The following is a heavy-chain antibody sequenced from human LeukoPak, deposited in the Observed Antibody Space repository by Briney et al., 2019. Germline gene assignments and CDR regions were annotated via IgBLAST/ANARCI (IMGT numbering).Heavy chain of an antibody. Sequence: GGSLRLSCAASGFTFSSYSMNWVRQAPGKGLEWVSSISSSSSYIYYADSVKGRFTISRDNAKNSLYLQMNSLRAEDTAVYYCARAPGCSSTSCYTNFQHWGQGTLVTVSS. CDR1: GFTFSSYS. V-gene: IGHV3-21*01. J-gene: IGHJ1*01. D-gene: IGHD2-2*02. CDR2: ISSSSSYI. CDR3: ARAPGCSSTSCYTNFQH.